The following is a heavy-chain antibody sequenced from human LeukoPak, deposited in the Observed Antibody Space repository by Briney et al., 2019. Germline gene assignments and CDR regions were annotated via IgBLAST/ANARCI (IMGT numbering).Heavy chain of an antibody. CDR1: GYTFTGYY. CDR2: INPNSGGT. Sequence: GASVKVSCKASGYTFTGYYMHWVRQAPGQGLERMGWINPNSGGTNYAQKFQGRVTMTRDTSISTAYMELSRLRSDDTAVYYCARDRVVVPAAKRGWFDPWGQGTLVTVSS. D-gene: IGHD2-2*01. J-gene: IGHJ5*02. CDR3: ARDRVVVPAAKRGWFDP. V-gene: IGHV1-2*02.